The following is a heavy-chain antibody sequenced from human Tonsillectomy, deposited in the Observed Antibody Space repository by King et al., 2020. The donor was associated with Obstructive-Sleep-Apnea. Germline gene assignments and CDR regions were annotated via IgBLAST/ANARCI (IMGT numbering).Heavy chain of an antibody. V-gene: IGHV5-51*01. CDR1: GYSFSNYW. D-gene: IGHD6-19*01. CDR2: IYPGDSDT. Sequence: AQLVQSGAELKKPGESLKISCKAYGYSFSNYWIGWVRQMPGKGLEWMGVIYPGDSDTRYSPSFQGQVTISADKSITTAYLQWSSLQASNTAMYYCAKLVLDCSGWYFGRGTAWFDLWGQGTLVTVSS. J-gene: IGHJ5*02. CDR3: AKLVLDCSGWYFGRGTAWFDL.